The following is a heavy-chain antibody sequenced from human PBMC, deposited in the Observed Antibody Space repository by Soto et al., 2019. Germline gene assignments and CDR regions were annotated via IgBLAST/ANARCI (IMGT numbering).Heavy chain of an antibody. CDR3: EKGRKKYSSSLRGRYFDY. D-gene: IGHD4-4*01. CDR1: EFPFSTNV. J-gene: IGHJ4*01. Sequence: XGSLRPSGAASEFPFSTNVMAWVRQAPGKGLGWVSGIIGGGSNTFYADSVKGRFTISRANSKNTLPLKMASLGAQDPAVYYCEKGRKKYSSSLRGRYFDYWGQGIRVTVSS. V-gene: IGHV3-23*01. CDR2: IIGGGSNT.